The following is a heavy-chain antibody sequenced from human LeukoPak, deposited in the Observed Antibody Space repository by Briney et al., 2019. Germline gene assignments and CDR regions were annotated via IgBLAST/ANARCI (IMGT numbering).Heavy chain of an antibody. J-gene: IGHJ3*02. CDR2: IRYDGSNK. Sequence: GGSLRLSCAASGFIFSSYGMHWVRQAPGKGLEWVAFIRYDGSNKYCADSVKGRFTISRDNPKNTLYLHMSRMRAEDTAVYYCAGGASVGFYDESSDYRGAFDIWGRGTMGIVSS. CDR1: GFIFSSYG. V-gene: IGHV3-30*02. CDR3: AGGASVGFYDESSDYRGAFDI. D-gene: IGHD3-22*01.